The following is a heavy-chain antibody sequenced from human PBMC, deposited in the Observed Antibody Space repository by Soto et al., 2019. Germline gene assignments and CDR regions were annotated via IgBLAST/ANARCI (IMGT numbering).Heavy chain of an antibody. Sequence: SETLSLTCTVSGDPISSYYWSWIRQPPGKGLQWIGYIFYRGGTAYNPSLKSRVTISLDMSKKQFSLKLTSVTAADTAAYFCARVQMVDKVIDYWGQGTQVTVSS. CDR3: ARVQMVDKVIDY. V-gene: IGHV4-59*01. CDR2: IFYRGGT. D-gene: IGHD2-8*01. J-gene: IGHJ4*02. CDR1: GDPISSYY.